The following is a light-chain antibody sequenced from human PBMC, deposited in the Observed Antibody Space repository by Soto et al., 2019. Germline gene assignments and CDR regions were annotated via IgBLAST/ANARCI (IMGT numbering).Light chain of an antibody. CDR3: QTWGTGMG. CDR1: SGHSSYA. Sequence: QLVLTQSPSASASLGASVKLTCTLSSGHSSYAIAWHQQQPEKGPRYLMKLNSDGSHSKGDGIPDRFSGSSSGAERYLTISSLQSEDEADYYCQTWGTGMGIGGGTKVTVL. V-gene: IGLV4-69*01. J-gene: IGLJ2*01. CDR2: LNSDGSH.